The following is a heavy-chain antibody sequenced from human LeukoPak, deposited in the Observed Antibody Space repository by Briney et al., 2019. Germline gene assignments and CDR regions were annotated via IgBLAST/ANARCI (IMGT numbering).Heavy chain of an antibody. CDR3: ANSLDILTGYSPFGY. Sequence: PGGSLRLSCAASGFTFSSYGMHWVRQAPGKGLEWVAVIWYDGSNKYYADSVKGRFTISRDNSKNTLYLQMNSLRAEDTAVYYCANSLDILTGYSPFGYWGQGTLVTVSS. J-gene: IGHJ4*02. CDR1: GFTFSSYG. CDR2: IWYDGSNK. V-gene: IGHV3-33*06. D-gene: IGHD3-9*01.